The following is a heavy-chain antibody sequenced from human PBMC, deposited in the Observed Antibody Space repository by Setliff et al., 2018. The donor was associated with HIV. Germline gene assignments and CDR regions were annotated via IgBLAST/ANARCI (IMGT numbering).Heavy chain of an antibody. CDR2: INPSGGGS. Sequence: ASVKVSCKASGGTFSNYAFSWVRQAPGQGLECMGMINPSGGGSWYTQKFQGRVTLTKDTPTTTFTMEVTSLTSEDTAVYYCARGMGDASTDYWGQGTLVTVSS. D-gene: IGHD2-21*01. J-gene: IGHJ4*02. V-gene: IGHV1-46*01. CDR3: ARGMGDASTDY. CDR1: GGTFSNYA.